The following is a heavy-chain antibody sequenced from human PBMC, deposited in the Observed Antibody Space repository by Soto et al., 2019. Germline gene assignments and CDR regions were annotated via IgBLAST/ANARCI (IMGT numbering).Heavy chain of an antibody. V-gene: IGHV1-69*13. Sequence: SVKVSCKASGGTFSSYAISWVRQAPGQGIEWMGGIIPIFGTANYAQKFQGRVTITADESTSTAYMELSSLRSEDTAVYYCARGVLMVYAGNYWGQGTLVTVSS. CDR1: GGTFSSYA. J-gene: IGHJ4*02. CDR3: ARGVLMVYAGNY. D-gene: IGHD2-8*01. CDR2: IIPIFGTA.